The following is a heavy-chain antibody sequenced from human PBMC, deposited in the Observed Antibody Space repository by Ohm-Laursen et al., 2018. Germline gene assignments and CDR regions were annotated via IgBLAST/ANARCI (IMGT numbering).Heavy chain of an antibody. Sequence: SETLSLTCAVSGYSISNSNWWGWVRQPPGKGLEWVGYLYYSGTTYYNPSLKSRVTMSVDTSKNQFSVKLTSVTAVDTAVYYCATSPHDIMSSKDYWGQGTLVTVSS. V-gene: IGHV4-28*01. CDR2: LYYSGTT. CDR1: GYSISNSNW. CDR3: ATSPHDIMSSKDY. D-gene: IGHD3-9*01. J-gene: IGHJ4*02.